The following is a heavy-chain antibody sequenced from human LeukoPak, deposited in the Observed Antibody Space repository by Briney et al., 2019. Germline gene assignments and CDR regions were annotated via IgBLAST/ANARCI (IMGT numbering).Heavy chain of an antibody. D-gene: IGHD3-3*01. CDR3: ARHSGLRTPFDP. CDR2: IYSSGNT. J-gene: IGHJ5*02. Sequence: PSETLSLTCTVSGGSISTTNYYWGWIRQPPGRDLEWIGSIYSSGNTYYNPSLESRVTISVDTSKNQLSLKLTSATAADTSVYYCARHSGLRTPFDPWGQGTLVTVSS. V-gene: IGHV4-39*01. CDR1: GGSISTTNYY.